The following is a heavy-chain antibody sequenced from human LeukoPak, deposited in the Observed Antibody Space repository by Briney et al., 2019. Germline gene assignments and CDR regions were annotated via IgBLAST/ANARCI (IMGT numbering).Heavy chain of an antibody. CDR1: GYTFTGYY. Sequence: AASVKVSCKASGYTFTGYYMHWVRQAPGQGLEWMGRINPNSGGTNYAQKFQGRVTMTRDTSISTAYMELSRLRSDDTAVYYCAREVRSTSCHFDYWGQGTLVTVSS. J-gene: IGHJ4*02. CDR2: INPNSGGT. V-gene: IGHV1-2*06. D-gene: IGHD2-2*01. CDR3: AREVRSTSCHFDY.